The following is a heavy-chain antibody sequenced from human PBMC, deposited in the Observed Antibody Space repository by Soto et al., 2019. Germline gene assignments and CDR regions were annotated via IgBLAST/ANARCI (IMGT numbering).Heavy chain of an antibody. CDR3: ARQPVVGVWLNDY. CDR2: TSSDGNLK. Sequence: QVQLEESGGGVVQPGGSLRLSCAASRFTFSHYPVHWVRQAPGKGLEWVAVTSSDGNLKYYADSVKGRFTISRDNSKNTLYLQMSSLRTEDTAVYYCARQPVVGVWLNDYWGQGTLVTVSS. V-gene: IGHV3-30-3*01. J-gene: IGHJ4*02. D-gene: IGHD6-6*01. CDR1: RFTFSHYP.